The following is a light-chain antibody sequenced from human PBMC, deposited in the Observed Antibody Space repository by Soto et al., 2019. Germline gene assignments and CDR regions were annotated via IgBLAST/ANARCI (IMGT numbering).Light chain of an antibody. V-gene: IGKV1-5*03. CDR2: KAS. Sequence: DIQMTQSPSTLSTSVGDRVTITCRASQSISSWLAWYQQKPGKAPKLLIYKASSLESGVPSRFSGSGSETEFTLTISSLQPDDFATYFCQQYNDYPWTFGQGTQVEIK. CDR1: QSISSW. J-gene: IGKJ1*01. CDR3: QQYNDYPWT.